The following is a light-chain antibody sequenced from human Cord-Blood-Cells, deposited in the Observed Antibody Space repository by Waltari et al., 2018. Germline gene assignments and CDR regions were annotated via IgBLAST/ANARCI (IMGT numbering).Light chain of an antibody. CDR1: QDISNY. V-gene: IGKV1-33*01. J-gene: IGKJ4*01. CDR2: DAS. Sequence: DIQMTQSPSSLSAYVGDRVTITCQASQDISNYLNWYQQKPGKAPKLRSYDASNLETGVPSRFSGSGSGTDFTFTISSLQPEDIATYYCQQYDNLRLTFGGGTKVEIK. CDR3: QQYDNLRLT.